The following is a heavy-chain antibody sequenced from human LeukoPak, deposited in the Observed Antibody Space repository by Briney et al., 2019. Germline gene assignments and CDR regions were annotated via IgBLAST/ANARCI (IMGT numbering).Heavy chain of an antibody. CDR2: IYENGGTT. D-gene: IGHD2-21*01. CDR3: AKDFRIGYSAHFDY. Sequence: GGSLRLSCVGSGFTFRSHAMSWVRQAPEKGLEFVSGIYENGGTTYYADSVKGRFSISRDNSKSTLYLQMDSLRGEDTAVYYCAKDFRIGYSAHFDYWGQGALVTVSS. CDR1: GFTFRSHA. V-gene: IGHV3-23*01. J-gene: IGHJ4*02.